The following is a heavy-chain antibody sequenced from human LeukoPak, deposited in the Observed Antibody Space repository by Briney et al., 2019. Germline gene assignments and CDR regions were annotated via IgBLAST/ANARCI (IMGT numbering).Heavy chain of an antibody. CDR3: AKRHRSGVAAPYFGY. D-gene: IGHD6-6*01. CDR2: TSVSGDST. Sequence: GGSLRLSCAASGFTFSSYAMSWVRQAPGKGLEWVSSTSVSGDSTYYADSVKGRFTISRDDSRNTVFLQMNSLRADDTAVYYCAKRHRSGVAAPYFGYWGQGTLVTVSS. J-gene: IGHJ4*02. V-gene: IGHV3-23*01. CDR1: GFTFSSYA.